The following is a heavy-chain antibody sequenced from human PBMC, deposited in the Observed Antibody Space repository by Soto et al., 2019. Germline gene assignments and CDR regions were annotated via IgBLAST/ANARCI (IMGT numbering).Heavy chain of an antibody. Sequence: GESLKISCKGSGYSFTSYWISWVRQMPGKGLEWMGRIDPSDSYTNYSPSFQGHVTISADKSISTAYLQWSSLKASDTAMYYCASHLGLTGTIPQGSWFDPWGQGTLVTVSS. V-gene: IGHV5-10-1*01. CDR2: IDPSDSYT. CDR1: GYSFTSYW. D-gene: IGHD1-20*01. J-gene: IGHJ5*02. CDR3: ASHLGLTGTIPQGSWFDP.